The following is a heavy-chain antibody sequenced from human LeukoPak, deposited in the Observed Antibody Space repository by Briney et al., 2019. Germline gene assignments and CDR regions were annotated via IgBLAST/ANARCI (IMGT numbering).Heavy chain of an antibody. J-gene: IGHJ4*02. CDR2: ISTSGSTI. V-gene: IGHV3-48*03. Sequence: GGSLRLSCAASGFTFSSDEMNWVRQAPGKGLAWISYISTSGSTIYYADSVKGRFTISRDNAKKSLYLQMNSLRVEDTAVYYWARDLGLSRNYWGEGTLVSVSS. D-gene: IGHD2-15*01. CDR3: ARDLGLSRNY. CDR1: GFTFSSDE.